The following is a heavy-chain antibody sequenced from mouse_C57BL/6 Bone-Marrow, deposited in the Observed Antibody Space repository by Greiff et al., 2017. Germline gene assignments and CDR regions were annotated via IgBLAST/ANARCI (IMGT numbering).Heavy chain of an antibody. V-gene: IGHV1-64*01. J-gene: IGHJ2*01. CDR2: IHPNSGST. CDR3: ASEATGPYYFDY. Sequence: QVQLQQPGAELVKPGASVKLSCKASGYTFTSYWMHWVKQRPGQGLEWIGMIHPNSGSTNYNEKFKSKATLTVDKSSSTAYMQLSSRTSEDSAVYYCASEATGPYYFDYWGQGTTLTVSS. CDR1: GYTFTSYW. D-gene: IGHD4-1*01.